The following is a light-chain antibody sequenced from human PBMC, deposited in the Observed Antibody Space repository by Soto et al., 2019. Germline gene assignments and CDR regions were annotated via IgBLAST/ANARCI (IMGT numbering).Light chain of an antibody. CDR2: VAS. J-gene: IGKJ2*01. CDR3: QQTYLLPYA. V-gene: IGKV1-39*01. Sequence: DIQMTQSPSSLSASVGDRVTITCRASQSIGSYLNWYHQRPGKAPKLLVSVASTLQIGVPSRFSGSGSGTDFTLNISILQPEDCATYYCQQTYLLPYAFGQGTKLEIK. CDR1: QSIGSY.